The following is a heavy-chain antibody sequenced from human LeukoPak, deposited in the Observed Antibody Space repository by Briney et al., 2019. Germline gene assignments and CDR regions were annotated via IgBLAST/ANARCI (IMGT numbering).Heavy chain of an antibody. CDR1: GFTFSSYG. Sequence: GGSLRLSCAESGFTFSSYGMHWVRQAPGKGLEWVAFIRYDGSNKYYADSVNGRFTISRDNSKNTLYLQMNSLRAEDTAVYYCAKDRGARSSSWYFDYWGQGTLVTVSS. V-gene: IGHV3-30*02. D-gene: IGHD6-13*01. CDR2: IRYDGSNK. CDR3: AKDRGARSSSWYFDY. J-gene: IGHJ4*02.